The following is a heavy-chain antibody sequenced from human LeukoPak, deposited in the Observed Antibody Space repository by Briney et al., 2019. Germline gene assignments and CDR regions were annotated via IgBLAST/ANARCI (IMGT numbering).Heavy chain of an antibody. D-gene: IGHD3-10*01. J-gene: IGHJ4*02. Sequence: SETLSLTCTVSGGSISSGDYYWSWIRQHPGKGLEWIGYIYYSRSTYYNPSLESRVTISVDTSKNQFSLKLSSVTAADTAVYYRARVDYYGSGNYFDYWGQGTLVTVSS. CDR2: IYYSRST. V-gene: IGHV4-31*03. CDR1: GGSISSGDYY. CDR3: ARVDYYGSGNYFDY.